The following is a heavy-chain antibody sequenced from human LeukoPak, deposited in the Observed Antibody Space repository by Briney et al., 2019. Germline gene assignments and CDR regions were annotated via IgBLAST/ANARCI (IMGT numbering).Heavy chain of an antibody. CDR1: GYTLTELS. J-gene: IGHJ6*02. D-gene: IGHD3-10*01. Sequence: ASVTVSCKVSGYTLTELSMHWVRQAPGKGLEWMGGFDPEDGETIYAQKFQGRVTMTEDTSTDTAYMELSSLRSEDTAVYYCATSPSTMVRGYGPAHYYYYGMDVWGQGTTVTVSS. CDR3: ATSPSTMVRGYGPAHYYYYGMDV. V-gene: IGHV1-24*01. CDR2: FDPEDGET.